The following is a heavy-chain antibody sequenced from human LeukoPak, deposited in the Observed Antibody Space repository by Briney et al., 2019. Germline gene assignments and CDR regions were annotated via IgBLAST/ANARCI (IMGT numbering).Heavy chain of an antibody. V-gene: IGHV4-4*07. CDR3: ARDYIALL. CDR1: GGSNSSYY. J-gene: IGHJ4*02. Sequence: SETLSLTCTVSGGSNSSYYWSWIRQPAGKGLEWIGRIYTSGSTNYNPSLKSRVTMSVDPSKNQFSLRISSVTTADTAVYYCARDYIALLWGQGTLVTVFS. D-gene: IGHD1-26*01. CDR2: IYTSGST.